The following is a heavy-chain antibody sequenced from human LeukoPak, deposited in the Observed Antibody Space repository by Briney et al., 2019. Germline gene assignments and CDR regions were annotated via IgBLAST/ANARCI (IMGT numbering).Heavy chain of an antibody. CDR1: GFTFSSYG. Sequence: GGSLRLSCAASGFTFSSYGMHWVRQAPGKGLEWVALIWYDGSNKYYTDSVKGRLTVSRDNSKNTLYLQMNSLRAEDTAIYYCAREGPRGNSQFDYWGQGTLVTVSS. CDR2: IWYDGSNK. V-gene: IGHV3-33*01. D-gene: IGHD2/OR15-2a*01. CDR3: AREGPRGNSQFDY. J-gene: IGHJ4*02.